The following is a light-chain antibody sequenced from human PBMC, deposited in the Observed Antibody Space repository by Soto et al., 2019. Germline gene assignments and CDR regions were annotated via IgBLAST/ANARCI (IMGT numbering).Light chain of an antibody. Sequence: EIVLTQSPGTLSLSPGERATLSCRASQSLSGNYLAWYQQKPGQAPRLLIFGVSSRATGIPDRFSGSGSGTDFTLTSNRLEPEDFAVYYCHHYGSSPYTFGLGTKLELK. J-gene: IGKJ2*01. V-gene: IGKV3-20*01. CDR2: GVS. CDR1: QSLSGNY. CDR3: HHYGSSPYT.